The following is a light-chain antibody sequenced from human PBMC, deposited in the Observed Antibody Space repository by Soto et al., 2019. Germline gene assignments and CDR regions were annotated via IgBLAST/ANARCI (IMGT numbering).Light chain of an antibody. V-gene: IGKV3D-20*02. CDR2: GTS. Sequence: IVFTQSPVTLSLSPGERATLSCRASQSVSRSYLAWYQQKPGQAPRLLIYGTSSRATGIPDRFSGSGSGTDFTLTISSLEAEDSAVYYCQQRSNWPSITFGQGTRLEIK. J-gene: IGKJ5*01. CDR3: QQRSNWPSIT. CDR1: QSVSRSY.